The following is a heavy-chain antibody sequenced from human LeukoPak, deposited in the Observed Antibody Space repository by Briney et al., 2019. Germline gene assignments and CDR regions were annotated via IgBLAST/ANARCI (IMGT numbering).Heavy chain of an antibody. CDR3: AKDRGYYDSSGYPI. V-gene: IGHV3-30*18. J-gene: IGHJ3*02. CDR2: ISYDGSNK. D-gene: IGHD3-22*01. Sequence: QPGRSLRLSCAASGFTFSSYDMHWVRQAPGKGLEWVAVISYDGSNKYYAESVKGRFTISRDNSKNTLYLQMNSLRAEDTAVYYCAKDRGYYDSSGYPIWGQGTMVTVSS. CDR1: GFTFSSYD.